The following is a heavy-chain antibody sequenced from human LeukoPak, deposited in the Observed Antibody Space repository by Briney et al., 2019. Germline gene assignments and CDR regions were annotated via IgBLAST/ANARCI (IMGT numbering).Heavy chain of an antibody. Sequence: GGSLRLSCAASGFTFTSYSMNWVRQAPGKGLEWVSYISTSASTIYYADSVKGRFTISRDNSKNTLYLQMNSLRAEDTAVYYCGYDYWGQGALVTVSS. CDR3: GYDY. V-gene: IGHV3-48*01. J-gene: IGHJ4*02. CDR1: GFTFTSYS. CDR2: ISTSASTI.